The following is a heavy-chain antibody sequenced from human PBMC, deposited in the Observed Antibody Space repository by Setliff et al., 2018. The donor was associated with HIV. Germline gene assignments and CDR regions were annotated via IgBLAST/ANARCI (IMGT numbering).Heavy chain of an antibody. CDR3: AREGQWLDGFDY. Sequence: GGSLRLSCAVSGFTFSSYGMHWVRQAPGKGLEWVAVIWYDGSNKYYADSVKGRFTISRDNSNDTLFLQMNSLRAEDTAVYYCAREGQWLDGFDYWGQGTLVTVSS. V-gene: IGHV3-33*01. J-gene: IGHJ4*02. CDR1: GFTFSSYG. D-gene: IGHD6-19*01. CDR2: IWYDGSNK.